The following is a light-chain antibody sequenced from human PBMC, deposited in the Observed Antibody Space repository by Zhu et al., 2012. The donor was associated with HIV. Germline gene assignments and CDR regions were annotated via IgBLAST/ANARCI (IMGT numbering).Light chain of an antibody. CDR3: QKLHSYPLT. Sequence: SQGIASFLAWYQQKPGKAPKLLIYTASTLQTGVSSRFSGSRSGTEFTLTISNLQSEDFATYYCQKLHSYPLTFGQGTRLEIK. CDR2: TAS. J-gene: IGKJ5*01. CDR1: QGIASF. V-gene: IGKV1-9*01.